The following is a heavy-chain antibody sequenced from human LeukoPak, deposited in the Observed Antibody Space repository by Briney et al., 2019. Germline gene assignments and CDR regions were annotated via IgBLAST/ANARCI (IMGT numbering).Heavy chain of an antibody. V-gene: IGHV4-34*01. CDR2: INHSGST. Sequence: KPSGTLSLTCAVYGGSFSGYYWSWIRQPPGKGLEWVGEINHSGSTNYNPSLKSRVTISVDTSKNQFSLKLSSVTAADTAVYYCARGGYSSSYRRGYYYYYYMDVWGKGTTVTGSS. CDR1: GGSFSGYY. D-gene: IGHD6-13*01. J-gene: IGHJ6*03. CDR3: ARGGYSSSYRRGYYYYYYMDV.